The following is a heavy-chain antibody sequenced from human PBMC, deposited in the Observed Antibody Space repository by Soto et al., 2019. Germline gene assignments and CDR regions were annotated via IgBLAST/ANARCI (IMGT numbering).Heavy chain of an antibody. J-gene: IGHJ4*02. Sequence: ASVKVSCKASGYTFTRNAMHWVRQAPGQRLEWMGGIIPIFGKTNYAQKFQGRVTITADESTSTAYMELSSLRSEDTAVYYCARVKGSYYDSSGSHEYYFDYWGQGTLVTVSS. V-gene: IGHV1-69*13. CDR2: IIPIFGKT. CDR1: GYTFTRNA. D-gene: IGHD3-22*01. CDR3: ARVKGSYYDSSGSHEYYFDY.